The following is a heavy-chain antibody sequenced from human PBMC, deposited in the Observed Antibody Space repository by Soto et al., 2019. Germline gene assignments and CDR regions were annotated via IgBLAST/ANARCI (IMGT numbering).Heavy chain of an antibody. J-gene: IGHJ5*02. V-gene: IGHV1-3*01. CDR1: GYTFSSYD. CDR2: INAGNGNT. CDR3: SSACSSTNGPNCFDL. Sequence: QVQLVQSGAEVKKPGASVKVSCKASGYTFSSYDMHWVRQAPGQGLEWMGWINAGNGNTKYSQKFQGRVTVTRDTNASTANVELSRLSSEDKAGYDCSSACSSTNGPNCFDLWGQGTLVTVSS. D-gene: IGHD2-2*01.